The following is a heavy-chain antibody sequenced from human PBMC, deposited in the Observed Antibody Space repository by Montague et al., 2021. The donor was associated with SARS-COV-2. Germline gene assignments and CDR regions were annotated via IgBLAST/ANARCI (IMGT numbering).Heavy chain of an antibody. Sequence: SETLSLTCTASGGSISNYYWSWIRQPPGRGLEWIGYIYYSGSTDYSPSLKSRVTISPDTSKNQFSLKVTSVTAADTAVYYCARGGGYHNYGLDVWGPGTTVTVSS. CDR1: GGSISNYY. CDR2: IYYSGST. D-gene: IGHD3-22*01. J-gene: IGHJ6*02. V-gene: IGHV4-59*01. CDR3: ARGGGYHNYGLDV.